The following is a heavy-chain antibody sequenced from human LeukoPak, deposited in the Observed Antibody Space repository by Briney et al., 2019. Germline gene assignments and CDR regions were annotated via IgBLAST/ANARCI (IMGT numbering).Heavy chain of an antibody. CDR2: IIPIFGTA. Sequence: SVKVSCKASGGTFSSYAISWVRQAPGQGLEWMGGIIPIFGTANYAQKFQGRVTITTDESTSTAYMELSSLRSEDTAVYYCAREPPVTVTHQGWFDPWGQGTLVTVSS. J-gene: IGHJ5*02. CDR1: GGTFSSYA. CDR3: AREPPVTVTHQGWFDP. D-gene: IGHD4-11*01. V-gene: IGHV1-69*05.